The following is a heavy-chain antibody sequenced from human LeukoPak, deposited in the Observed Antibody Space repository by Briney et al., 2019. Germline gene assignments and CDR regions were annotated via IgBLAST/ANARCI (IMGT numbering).Heavy chain of an antibody. J-gene: IGHJ4*02. D-gene: IGHD6-13*01. Sequence: PGGSLRLSCAASGFAFSSYAMHWVRQAPGKGLEWVAVISYGGSDKYYADSVKGRFTISRDNSKNTLYLQMNSLRAEDTAVYYCARDGPEQQLVYFDYWGQGTLVTVSS. CDR2: ISYGGSDK. CDR1: GFAFSSYA. CDR3: ARDGPEQQLVYFDY. V-gene: IGHV3-30-3*01.